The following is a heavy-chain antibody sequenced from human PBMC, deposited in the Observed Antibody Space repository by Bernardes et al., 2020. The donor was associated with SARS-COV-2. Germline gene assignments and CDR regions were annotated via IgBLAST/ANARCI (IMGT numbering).Heavy chain of an antibody. CDR1: GFTFSSYS. D-gene: IGHD3-22*01. V-gene: IGHV3-48*01. CDR3: ARDPANPIYMIPSRPPP. Sequence: GGSLRLSCAVSGFTFSSYSMNWVRQAPGKGLEWVSYISSSSSTIYYADSVKGRFTISRDNAKNSLYLQMNSLRAEDTAVYYCARDPANPIYMIPSRPPPWGQGTLVTVSS. J-gene: IGHJ5*02. CDR2: ISSSSSTI.